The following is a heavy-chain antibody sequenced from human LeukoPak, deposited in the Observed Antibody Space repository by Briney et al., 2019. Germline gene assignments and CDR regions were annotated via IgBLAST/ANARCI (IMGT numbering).Heavy chain of an antibody. J-gene: IGHJ3*02. Sequence: GRSLRLSRAASGFTFSSYASSWVRQAPGKGLEWVAFISYDGSNKYYADSVKGRFTISRDNSKNTLYLQMNSLRVEDTAVYYCAREQSGSYSPSAFDIWGEETVVTVSS. CDR1: GFTFSSYA. CDR2: ISYDGSNK. D-gene: IGHD1-26*01. V-gene: IGHV3-30-3*01. CDR3: AREQSGSYSPSAFDI.